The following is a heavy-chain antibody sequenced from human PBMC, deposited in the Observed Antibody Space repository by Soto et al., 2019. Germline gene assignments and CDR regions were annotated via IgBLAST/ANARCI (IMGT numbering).Heavy chain of an antibody. CDR3: AKTDARTGGYYYYYRDV. J-gene: IGHJ6*03. CDR1: GFTFSSYA. Sequence: GSLRLSCAASGFTFSSYAMSWVRQAPGKGLEWVSAISGSGGSTYYADSVKGRFTISRDNSKNTLYLQMNSLRAEDTAVYYCAKTDARTGGYYYYYRDVWGKGTTVTVS. V-gene: IGHV3-23*01. CDR2: ISGSGGST.